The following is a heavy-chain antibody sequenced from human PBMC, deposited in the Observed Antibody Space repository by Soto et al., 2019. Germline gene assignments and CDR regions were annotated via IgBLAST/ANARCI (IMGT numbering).Heavy chain of an antibody. V-gene: IGHV3-48*01. CDR2: IHSSSSTI. CDR3: TRHVPAFDY. CDR1: GLTFTSYS. Sequence: GGSLRLSCAASGLTFTSYSMNWVRQAPGKGLEWVSFIHSSSSTIYYADSVKGRFTISRDNAKNSLYLQMNSLRVEDTAVYYCTRHVPAFDYWGQGTPVTVSS. J-gene: IGHJ4*02.